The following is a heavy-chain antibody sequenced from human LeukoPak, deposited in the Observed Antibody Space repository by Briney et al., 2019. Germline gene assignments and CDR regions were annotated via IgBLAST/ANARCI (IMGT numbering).Heavy chain of an antibody. V-gene: IGHV3-48*01. CDR3: ARTQSYAYFDY. CDR2: ISGSSDTI. J-gene: IGHJ4*02. D-gene: IGHD3-16*01. Sequence: GGSLRLSCAASGFTFSSYSMNWVRQTPGKGLEWLSYISGSSDTIYYADSVKGRFTISRDNAQNSLYLQMNSLRAEDTAVYYCARTQSYAYFDYWGQGTLVTVSS. CDR1: GFTFSSYS.